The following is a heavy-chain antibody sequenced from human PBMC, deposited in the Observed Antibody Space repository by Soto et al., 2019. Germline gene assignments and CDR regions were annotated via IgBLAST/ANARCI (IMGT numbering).Heavy chain of an antibody. J-gene: IGHJ4*02. D-gene: IGHD3-22*01. CDR2: INPGNGNT. CDR3: ARGGYFDSSNYLAY. V-gene: IGHV1-3*01. Sequence: XSVKVSCKASVYSFTSYGINWVRQAPGRGLEWMGWINPGNGNTKYSQQFQGRVIIDRDTSASTAYMELSSLRSEDTAVYYCARGGYFDSSNYLAYSGLGTLVTVSS. CDR1: VYSFTSYG.